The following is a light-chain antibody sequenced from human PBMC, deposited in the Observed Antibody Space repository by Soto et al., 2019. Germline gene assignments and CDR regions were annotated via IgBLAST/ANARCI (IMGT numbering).Light chain of an antibody. Sequence: QSVLTQPPSVSGAPGQRVTISCTGSRSNIGAGYDVHWYQQLPGTAPKVLIYANSNRPSGVSNRFSGSKSGNTASLTISGLQAEDEADYYCSSYTSSSTYVFGTGTKLTVL. J-gene: IGLJ1*01. V-gene: IGLV1-40*01. CDR3: SSYTSSSTYV. CDR2: ANS. CDR1: RSNIGAGYD.